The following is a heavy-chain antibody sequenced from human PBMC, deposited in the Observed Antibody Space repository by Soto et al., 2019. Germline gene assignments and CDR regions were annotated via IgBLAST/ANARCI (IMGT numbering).Heavy chain of an antibody. V-gene: IGHV1-8*01. CDR2: MQPSTGRT. Sequence: QVQLVQSGAEVREPGASVKVSCKASGYSFTSLAINWVRQTAEQGLEWMGWMQPSTGRTGYAQKFQGRVTMTRDTSITTAYMELTTLTSDDTAFYYCARGVSAGVDYWGQGTLVTVSS. D-gene: IGHD1-26*01. CDR3: ARGVSAGVDY. CDR1: GYSFTSLA. J-gene: IGHJ4*02.